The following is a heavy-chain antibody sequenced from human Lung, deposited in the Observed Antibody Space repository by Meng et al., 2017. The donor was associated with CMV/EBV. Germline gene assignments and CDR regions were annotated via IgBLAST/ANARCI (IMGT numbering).Heavy chain of an antibody. V-gene: IGHV5-51*01. Sequence: GXXRLSCQGSGYSFASYWIGWVRQMPGKGLEWMGIIYPGDSDTRYSPSFEGQVTISADKSISTAYLQWSSLKASDTAMYYCTKSCGGDCYAQYYYYGMDVWGQGXTVTVSS. CDR2: IYPGDSDT. D-gene: IGHD2-21*01. CDR3: TKSCGGDCYAQYYYYGMDV. J-gene: IGHJ6*02. CDR1: GYSFASYW.